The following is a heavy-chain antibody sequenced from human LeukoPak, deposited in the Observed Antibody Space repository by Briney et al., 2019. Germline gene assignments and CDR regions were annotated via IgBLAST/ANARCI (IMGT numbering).Heavy chain of an antibody. J-gene: IGHJ4*02. CDR3: ARQPLGYCSGGSCNGGIDY. CDR2: IYPGDSDT. D-gene: IGHD2-15*01. V-gene: IGHV5-51*01. CDR1: GYSFTSYW. Sequence: GESLKISCKGSGYSFTSYWIGWVRQMPGKGLEWMGIIYPGDSDTRYSPSFQGQVTISADKSISTAYLQWSSLKASDTAMYYCARQPLGYCSGGSCNGGIDYWGQGTLVTVSS.